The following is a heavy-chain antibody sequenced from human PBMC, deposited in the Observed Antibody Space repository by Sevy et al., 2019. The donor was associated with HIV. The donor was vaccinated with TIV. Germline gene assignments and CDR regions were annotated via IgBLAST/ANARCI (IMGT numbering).Heavy chain of an antibody. D-gene: IGHD2-15*01. CDR1: GFTFRTYA. CDR3: AKGYCSGGSCPRDYYYYGMHA. J-gene: IGHJ6*02. CDR2: ITTSGRYT. V-gene: IGHV3-23*01. Sequence: GESLKISCAASGFTFRTYAMNWVRQAPGKGLEWVSSITTSGRYTYSADSVEGRFTISRDNSQNTVYLQMNSLRVDDTAIYYCAKGYCSGGSCPRDYYYYGMHAWGQGTTVTVSS.